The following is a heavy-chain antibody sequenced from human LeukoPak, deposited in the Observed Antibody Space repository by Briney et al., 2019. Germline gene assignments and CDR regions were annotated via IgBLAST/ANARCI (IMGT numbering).Heavy chain of an antibody. J-gene: IGHJ3*02. D-gene: IGHD5-24*01. CDR2: ISYDGSNK. V-gene: IGHV3-30-3*01. CDR3: ARFVEPGGAFDI. Sequence: ERSLRLSCAASGFTFSSYAMHWVRQAPGKGLEWVAVISYDGSNKYYADSVKGRFTISRDNSKNTLYLQMNSLRAEDTAVYYCARFVEPGGAFDIWGQGTMVTVSS. CDR1: GFTFSSYA.